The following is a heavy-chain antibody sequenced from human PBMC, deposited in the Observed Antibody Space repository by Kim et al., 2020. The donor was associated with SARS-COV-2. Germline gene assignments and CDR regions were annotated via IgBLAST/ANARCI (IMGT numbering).Heavy chain of an antibody. D-gene: IGHD2-15*01. V-gene: IGHV4-39*01. CDR1: GGSISSSSYY. CDR2: IYYSGST. CDR3: ARQAGSFWFDP. J-gene: IGHJ5*02. Sequence: SETLSLTCTVSGGSISSSSYYWGWIRQPPGKGLEWIGSIYYSGSTYYNPSLKSRVTISVDTSKNQFSLKLSSVTAADTAVYYCARQAGSFWFDPWGQGTL.